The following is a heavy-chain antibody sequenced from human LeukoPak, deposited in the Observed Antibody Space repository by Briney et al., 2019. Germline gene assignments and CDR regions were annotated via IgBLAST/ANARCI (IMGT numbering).Heavy chain of an antibody. CDR3: ARVEWVAATQNYYFDY. Sequence: GGSLRLSCAASGFTFSSYSMTWVRQSPGKGLEYISFIGPSSNAIQYADSMKGRFTISRDNAKNSLYLEMHNLSAEDTAVYYCARVEWVAATQNYYFDYWGQGTLVAVSS. D-gene: IGHD2-15*01. CDR1: GFTFSSYS. J-gene: IGHJ4*02. CDR2: IGPSSNAI. V-gene: IGHV3-48*01.